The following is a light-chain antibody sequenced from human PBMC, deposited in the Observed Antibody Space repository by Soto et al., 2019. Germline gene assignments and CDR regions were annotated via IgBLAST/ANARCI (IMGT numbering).Light chain of an antibody. CDR2: STN. CDR3: LLFHGDGQV. Sequence: QAVVTQEPSLTVSPGGTVTLTCASSTGEVTGAYYPNWFQQKPGQAPRALIYSTNNRHSWTPARFSGSLRGGKAALTLSGVQPEDEAEYYCLLFHGDGQVFGGGTKVTVL. J-gene: IGLJ2*01. CDR1: TGEVTGAYY. V-gene: IGLV7-43*01.